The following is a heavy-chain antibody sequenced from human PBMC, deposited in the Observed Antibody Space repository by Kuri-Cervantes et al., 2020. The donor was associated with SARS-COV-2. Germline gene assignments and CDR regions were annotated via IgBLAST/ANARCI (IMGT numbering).Heavy chain of an antibody. D-gene: IGHD2-21*01. Sequence: GGSLRLSCAASGFTFSSYAMSWVRQAPGKGLEWVSAISGSGGSTYYADSVKGRFAISRDNSKNTLYLQMNSLRAEDTAVYYCAKAGYCGGDCYSDYFDHWGQGTLVTVSS. V-gene: IGHV3-23*01. CDR3: AKAGYCGGDCYSDYFDH. J-gene: IGHJ4*02. CDR2: ISGSGGST. CDR1: GFTFSSYA.